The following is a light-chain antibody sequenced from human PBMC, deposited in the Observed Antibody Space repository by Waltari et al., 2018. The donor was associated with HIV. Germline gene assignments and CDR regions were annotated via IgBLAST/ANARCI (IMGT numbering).Light chain of an antibody. CDR2: DNI. J-gene: IGLJ3*02. CDR1: SSNIGAGYD. CDR3: QSYDSSLRV. Sequence: QSVLTQPPSVSGAPGKRVTISCTGSSSNIGAGYDVHWYQQLPGTAPKLLIYDNINRPSGVPDRFSGSKSGTSASLAITGLQAEDEADYYCQSYDSSLRVFGGGTKLTVL. V-gene: IGLV1-40*01.